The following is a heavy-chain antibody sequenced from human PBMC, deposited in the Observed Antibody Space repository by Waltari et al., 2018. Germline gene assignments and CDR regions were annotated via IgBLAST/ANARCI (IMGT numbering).Heavy chain of an antibody. CDR2: ISWNSGSI. CDR1: GFTFDDYA. Sequence: EVQLVESGGDLVQPGRSLRLSCAASGFTFDDYAMHWVRQAPGKGLEWVSGISWNSGSIGYADSVKGRFTISRDNAKNSLYLQMNSLRAEDMALYYCAKGGSYGDFDYWGQGTLVTVSS. J-gene: IGHJ4*02. V-gene: IGHV3-9*03. CDR3: AKGGSYGDFDY. D-gene: IGHD5-18*01.